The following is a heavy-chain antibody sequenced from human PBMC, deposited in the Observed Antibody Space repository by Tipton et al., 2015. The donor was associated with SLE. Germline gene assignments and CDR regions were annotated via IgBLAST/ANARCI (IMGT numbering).Heavy chain of an antibody. CDR1: GFTFSDHY. D-gene: IGHD5-18*01. CDR2: IRNKANRYTT. J-gene: IGHJ4*02. Sequence: GSLRLSCAASGFTFSDHYMDWVRQAPGKGLEWVGRIRNKANRYTTEYAASVKARFTISRDDSKNSLYLQMNSLRAGDTAVYYCAKWQNRYGLHGFDYWGQGTLVTVSS. CDR3: AKWQNRYGLHGFDY. V-gene: IGHV3-72*01.